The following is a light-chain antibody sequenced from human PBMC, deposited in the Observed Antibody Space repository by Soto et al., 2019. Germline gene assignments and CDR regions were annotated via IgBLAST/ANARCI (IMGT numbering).Light chain of an antibody. V-gene: IGKV1-5*03. CDR1: QSISSW. CDR3: QQYNSYWT. CDR2: KAS. Sequence: DMQMTQSPSTLSASVGDRVTIPCRASQSISSWLAWYQRKPGKAPKLLIYKASSLQIGVPSRLSGSGSGTEFTLPISSLQPDDFATYYCQQYNSYWTFGQGTKVDIK. J-gene: IGKJ1*01.